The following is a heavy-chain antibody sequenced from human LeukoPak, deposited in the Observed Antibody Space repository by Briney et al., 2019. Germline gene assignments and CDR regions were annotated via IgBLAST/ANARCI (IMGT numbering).Heavy chain of an antibody. CDR3: ARVGVSYGYFDY. CDR2: INPSGGST. J-gene: IGHJ4*02. Sequence: ASVKVSCKASGYTFTSYYMHWVRQAPGQGLEWKGIINPSGGSTSYAQKFQGRVTMTRDTSTSTVYMELSSLRSEDTAVYYCARVGVSYGYFDYWGQGTLVTVSS. CDR1: GYTFTSYY. V-gene: IGHV1-46*01. D-gene: IGHD5-18*01.